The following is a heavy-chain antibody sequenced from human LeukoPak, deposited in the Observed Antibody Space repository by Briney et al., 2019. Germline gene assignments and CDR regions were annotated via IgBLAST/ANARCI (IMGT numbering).Heavy chain of an antibody. CDR1: GYSFTSYW. CDR3: ARQVELRVSGWYFGH. CDR2: IYPGDSDT. V-gene: IGHV5-51*01. J-gene: IGHJ4*02. Sequence: GASLKISCKGSGYSFTSYWIGWVRQMPRRGLEWMGIIYPGDSDTRYSPSFQSQVTISAAKSITTAYLQWSLLKAADTAKYCCARQVELRVSGWYFGHWGQGTMVSVCS. D-gene: IGHD6-19*01.